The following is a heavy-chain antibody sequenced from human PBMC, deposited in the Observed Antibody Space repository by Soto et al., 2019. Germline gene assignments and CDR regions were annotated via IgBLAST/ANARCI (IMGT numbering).Heavy chain of an antibody. CDR2: FDPEDGET. CDR1: GYTLTELY. Sequence: ASVKVSCKVSGYTLTELYMHWVRQAPGKGLEWMGGFDPEDGETIYAQKFQGRVTMTEDTSTDTAYMELSSLRSEDTAVYYCATGGVVVVPAAIGNYYYYGMDVWGQGTTVTVSS. D-gene: IGHD2-2*02. V-gene: IGHV1-24*01. CDR3: ATGGVVVVPAAIGNYYYYGMDV. J-gene: IGHJ6*02.